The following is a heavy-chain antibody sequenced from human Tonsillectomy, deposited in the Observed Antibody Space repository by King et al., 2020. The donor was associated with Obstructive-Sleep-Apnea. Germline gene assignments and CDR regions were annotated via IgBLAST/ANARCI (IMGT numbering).Heavy chain of an antibody. CDR2: IRSKAYGGTT. CDR3: TRVALDPPGAFDI. D-gene: IGHD1-1*01. Sequence: VQLVESGGGLVQPGRSLRLSCTASGFTFGDYAMSWFRQAPGKGLEWVGFIRSKAYGGTTEYAASVKGRFTISRNDSKSIAYLQMNSLKTEDTAVYYCTRVALDPPGAFDIWGQGTMVTVSS. CDR1: GFTFGDYA. V-gene: IGHV3-49*03. J-gene: IGHJ3*02.